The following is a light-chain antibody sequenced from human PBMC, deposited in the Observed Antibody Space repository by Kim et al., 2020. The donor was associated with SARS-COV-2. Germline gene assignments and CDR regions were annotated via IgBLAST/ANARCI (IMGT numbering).Light chain of an antibody. V-gene: IGKV3-11*01. J-gene: IGKJ4*01. CDR2: DAS. CDR3: QLRTNWLT. Sequence: EIVLTQSPATLSLSPGERATLSCRASQSVSPYLAWYQQKPGQAPRLLIYDASKRATGIPARFRGSGSGTDFTLTISSLEPDDFAVYYCQLRTNWLTSGGGTKVDIK. CDR1: QSVSPY.